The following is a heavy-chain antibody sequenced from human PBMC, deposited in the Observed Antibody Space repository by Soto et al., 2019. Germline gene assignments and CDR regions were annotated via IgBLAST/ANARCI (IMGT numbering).Heavy chain of an antibody. D-gene: IGHD3-10*01. CDR2: ISSSSSTI. Sequence: GGSLRLSCAASGFTFSSYSMNWVRQAPGKGLEWVSYISSSSSTIYYADSVKGRFTISRDNAKNSLYLQMNSLRAEDTAVYYCARDDGPAYYYGSGIDYWGQGTLVTVSS. J-gene: IGHJ4*02. CDR3: ARDDGPAYYYGSGIDY. CDR1: GFTFSSYS. V-gene: IGHV3-48*01.